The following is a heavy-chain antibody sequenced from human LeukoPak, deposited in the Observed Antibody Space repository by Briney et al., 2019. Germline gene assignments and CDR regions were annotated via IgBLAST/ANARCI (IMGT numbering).Heavy chain of an antibody. CDR3: ASMSIAARPSDY. CDR1: GFTFSSYS. CDR2: ISSSSSTI. V-gene: IGHV3-48*01. J-gene: IGHJ4*02. D-gene: IGHD6-6*01. Sequence: PGGSLRLSCAASGFTFSSYSMNWVRQAPGKGLEWVSYISSSSSTIYYADSVKGRFTISRDNAKNSLYLQMNSLRAEDTAVYYCASMSIAARPSDYWAREPWSPSPQ.